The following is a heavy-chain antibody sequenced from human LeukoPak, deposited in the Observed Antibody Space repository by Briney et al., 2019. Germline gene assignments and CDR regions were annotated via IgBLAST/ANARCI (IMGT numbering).Heavy chain of an antibody. CDR1: GYTFTGYY. Sequence: GASVKVSCKASGYTFTGYYMHWVRQAPGQGLEWMGWINPNSGGTNYAQKFQGRVTMTRDTSISTAYMELSRPRSDDTAVYYCARERIAAAVDDAFDIWGQGTMVTVSS. J-gene: IGHJ3*02. CDR3: ARERIAAAVDDAFDI. CDR2: INPNSGGT. D-gene: IGHD6-13*01. V-gene: IGHV1-2*02.